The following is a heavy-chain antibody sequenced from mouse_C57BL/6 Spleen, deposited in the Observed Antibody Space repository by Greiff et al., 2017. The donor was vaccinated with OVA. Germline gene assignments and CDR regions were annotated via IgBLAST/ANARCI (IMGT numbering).Heavy chain of an antibody. D-gene: IGHD2-3*01. V-gene: IGHV5-4*03. CDR2: ISDGGSYT. CDR3: ARGGDGYYFYYYAMDY. CDR1: GFTFSSYA. J-gene: IGHJ4*01. Sequence: EVKLVESGGGLVKPGGSLKLSCAASGFTFSSYAMSWVRQTPEKRLEWVATISDGGSYTYYPDNVKGRFTISRDNAKNNLYLQMSHLKSEDTAMYYCARGGDGYYFYYYAMDYWGQGTSVTVSS.